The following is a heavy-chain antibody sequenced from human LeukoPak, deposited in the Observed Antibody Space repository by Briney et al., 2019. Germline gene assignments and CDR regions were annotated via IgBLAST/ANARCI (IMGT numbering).Heavy chain of an antibody. CDR3: ARQGPGYSSSFKGYYYYYYMDV. Sequence: KPGGSLRLSCAASGFTFSSYSMNWVRQAPGKGLEWVSSISSSSSYIYYADSVKGRFTISRDNAKNSLYLQMNSLRAEDTAVYYCARQGPGYSSSFKGYYYYYYMDVWGKGTTVTISS. V-gene: IGHV3-21*01. CDR1: GFTFSSYS. CDR2: ISSSSSYI. D-gene: IGHD6-13*01. J-gene: IGHJ6*03.